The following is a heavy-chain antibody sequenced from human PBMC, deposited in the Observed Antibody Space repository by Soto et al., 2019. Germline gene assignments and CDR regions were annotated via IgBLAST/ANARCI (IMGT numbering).Heavy chain of an antibody. CDR3: ARSGQLLLYDRFYWFDP. J-gene: IGHJ5*02. D-gene: IGHD2-2*01. Sequence: ASVKVSCKDSGYTFTSYGISWVRQAPGQGFEWMGWISAYNGNTNYAQKLQGRVTMTTDTSTSTAYMELRSLRSDDTAVYYCARSGQLLLYDRFYWFDPWGQGTLVTVSS. CDR2: ISAYNGNT. CDR1: GYTFTSYG. V-gene: IGHV1-18*01.